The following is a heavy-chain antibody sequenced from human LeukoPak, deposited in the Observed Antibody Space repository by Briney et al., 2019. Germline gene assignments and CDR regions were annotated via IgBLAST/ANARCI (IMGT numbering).Heavy chain of an antibody. V-gene: IGHV3-48*04. CDR3: ARDQYY. CDR2: ISSASNTI. CDR1: GFTFSSYS. Sequence: PGGSLGLSCAASGFTFSSYSMNWVRQAPGKGLEWVSYISSASNTIYYADSVKGRFTISRDNAKNSLYLQMSSLRAEDTAVYYCARDQYYWGQGTLVTVSS. J-gene: IGHJ4*02.